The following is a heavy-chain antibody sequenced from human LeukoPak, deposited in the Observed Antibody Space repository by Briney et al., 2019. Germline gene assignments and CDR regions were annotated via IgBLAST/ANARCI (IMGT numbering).Heavy chain of an antibody. CDR3: ASSQEITMLRGYYLDY. D-gene: IGHD3-10*01. CDR1: GGSFSTSY. V-gene: IGHV4-34*01. J-gene: IGHJ4*02. CDR2: INHSGST. Sequence: SSETLSLTCAVYGGSFSTSYWSWIRQPPGKGLEWIGEINHSGSTNYNPSLKSRVTISVDTSKNQFSLKLSSVTAADTAVYYCASSQEITMLRGYYLDYWGQGTLVTVSS.